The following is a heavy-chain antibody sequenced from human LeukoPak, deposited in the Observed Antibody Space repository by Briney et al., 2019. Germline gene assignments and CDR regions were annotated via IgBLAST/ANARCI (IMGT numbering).Heavy chain of an antibody. Sequence: GGSLRLSCAASGFTFSIYAMSWVHQAPGKGLEWVSAIGDTTYYADSVEGRFTISRDNSKNTLYLQMNSLRAEDAAIYYCAKAFAFVGANFFDYWGQGTLVTVSS. V-gene: IGHV3-23*01. CDR1: GFTFSIYA. CDR3: AKAFAFVGANFFDY. J-gene: IGHJ4*02. CDR2: IGDTT. D-gene: IGHD1-26*01.